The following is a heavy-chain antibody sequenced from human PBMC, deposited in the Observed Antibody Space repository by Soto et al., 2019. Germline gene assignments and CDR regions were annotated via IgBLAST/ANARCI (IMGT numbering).Heavy chain of an antibody. CDR2: ISSASSTI. D-gene: IGHD2-2*01. J-gene: IGHJ6*03. V-gene: IGHV3-48*01. CDR3: AMNGVPAATDYYYMDV. Sequence: GGSLRLSCAASGLTFSSYSMNWVRQAPGRGLEWVSYISSASSTIYYADSVKGRFTISRDNSKNTLYVQMSNLRAEDTAVYYCAMNGVPAATDYYYMDVWGKGTTVTVSS. CDR1: GLTFSSYS.